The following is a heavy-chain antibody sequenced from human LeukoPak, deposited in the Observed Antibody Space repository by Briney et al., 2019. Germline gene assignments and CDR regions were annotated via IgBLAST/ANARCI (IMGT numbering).Heavy chain of an antibody. D-gene: IGHD6-19*01. CDR3: ARGFRGSGWPTSSPYFGY. V-gene: IGHV1-18*01. CDR1: GYTFTSYG. Sequence: ASVKVSCKASGYTFTSYGISWVRQAPGQGLEWMGWISAYNGNTNYAQKLQGRVTMTTDTSTSTAYMELRSLRSGDTAVYYCARGFRGSGWPTSSPYFGYWGQGTLVTVSS. J-gene: IGHJ4*02. CDR2: ISAYNGNT.